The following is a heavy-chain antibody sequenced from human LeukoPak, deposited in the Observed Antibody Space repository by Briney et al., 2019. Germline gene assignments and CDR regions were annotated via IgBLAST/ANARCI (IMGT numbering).Heavy chain of an antibody. CDR3: ARDPTYYYDSSGYREGYYFDY. CDR1: GGTFSSYA. CDR2: IIPIFGTA. D-gene: IGHD3-22*01. Sequence: SVKVSCKASGGTFSSYAISCVRQAPGQGLEWMGGIIPIFGTANYAQKFQGRVTMTTDESTSTAYMELSSLRSEDMAVYYCARDPTYYYDSSGYREGYYFDYXGQGTLVTVS. V-gene: IGHV1-69*05. J-gene: IGHJ4*02.